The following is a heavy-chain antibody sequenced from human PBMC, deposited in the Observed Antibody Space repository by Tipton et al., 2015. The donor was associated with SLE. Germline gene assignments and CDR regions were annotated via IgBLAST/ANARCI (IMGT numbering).Heavy chain of an antibody. CDR2: IYYSGST. D-gene: IGHD5-24*01. CDR1: GGSISSHY. Sequence: TLSLTCTVSGGSISSHYWSWIRPPPGQGLEWIGSIYYSGSTNYNPSLKSRVTISVDTSKNQFSLKLSSVTAADTAVYYGARWTATIDAFDIWGQGTMVTVSS. CDR3: ARWTATIDAFDI. J-gene: IGHJ3*02. V-gene: IGHV4-59*11.